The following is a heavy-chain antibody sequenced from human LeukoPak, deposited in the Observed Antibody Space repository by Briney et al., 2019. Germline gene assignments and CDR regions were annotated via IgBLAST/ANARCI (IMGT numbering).Heavy chain of an antibody. Sequence: GSLRLSCAASGFTFSSFALSWVRQAPGKGLEWISGISGSGGRTDYADSVKGRFTISRDNSKNTLYLQMSSLRADDTALYYCAKSPPRCSGGSCYGYWGQGTLVTVSS. D-gene: IGHD2-15*01. CDR1: GFTFSSFA. V-gene: IGHV3-23*01. J-gene: IGHJ4*02. CDR3: AKSPPRCSGGSCYGY. CDR2: ISGSGGRT.